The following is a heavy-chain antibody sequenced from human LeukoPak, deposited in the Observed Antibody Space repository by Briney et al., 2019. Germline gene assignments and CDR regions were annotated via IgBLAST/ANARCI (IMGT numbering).Heavy chain of an antibody. D-gene: IGHD1-26*01. CDR2: MYNTGST. CDR3: ARRGTIDSGRPWS. V-gene: IGHV4-39*01. Sequence: SETLSLTCNVSGGSINSSSYYWGWVRQPPGKGLEWIGSMYNTGSTSYNPSLKGRVTISVDTSKNQFSLKVSSVTAADTAVYYCARRGTIDSGRPWSWGQGTLVTVSA. CDR1: GGSINSSSYY. J-gene: IGHJ1*01.